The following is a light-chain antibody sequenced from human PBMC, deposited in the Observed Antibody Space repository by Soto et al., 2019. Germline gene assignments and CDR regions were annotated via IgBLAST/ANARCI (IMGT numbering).Light chain of an antibody. CDR1: QSVSNN. CDR2: GAS. J-gene: IGKJ1*01. CDR3: QQYNNWART. V-gene: IGKV3-15*01. Sequence: EIVMTQSPATLSVSPGERATLSCRASQSVSNNLAWYQQKPGQAPRLLIYGASTRATGIPARFSGSGSGTEFTLTISCLQSADFAVYFCQQYNNWARTFGQGTKVEVK.